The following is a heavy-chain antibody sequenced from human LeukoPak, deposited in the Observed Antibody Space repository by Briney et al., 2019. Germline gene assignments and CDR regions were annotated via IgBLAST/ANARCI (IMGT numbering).Heavy chain of an antibody. J-gene: IGHJ4*02. CDR2: ISAYNGNT. V-gene: IGHV1-18*04. CDR3: ARERGPSQYFPFDY. Sequence: ASVKVSCKASGYTFTSYGISWVRQAPGQGLEWMGWISAYNGNTNYAQKLQGRVTMTTDTSTSTAYMELRSLRSDDTAAYYCARERGPSQYFPFDYWGQGTLVTVSS. D-gene: IGHD2/OR15-2a*01. CDR1: GYTFTSYG.